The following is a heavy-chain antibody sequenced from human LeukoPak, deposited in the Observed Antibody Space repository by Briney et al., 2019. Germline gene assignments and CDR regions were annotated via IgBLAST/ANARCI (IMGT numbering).Heavy chain of an antibody. J-gene: IGHJ5*02. V-gene: IGHV3-7*03. Sequence: GGSLRLSCAGSGFSFSSYGMHWVRQAPGKGLEWVANMNRDGSEKHYVDSVKGRFTIYRDNAKNLLFLQMNNLRADDTAVYYCARERGNYDILTDYYEGNGFDPWGQGTLVTVSS. CDR3: ARERGNYDILTDYYEGNGFDP. D-gene: IGHD3-9*01. CDR2: MNRDGSEK. CDR1: GFSFSSYG.